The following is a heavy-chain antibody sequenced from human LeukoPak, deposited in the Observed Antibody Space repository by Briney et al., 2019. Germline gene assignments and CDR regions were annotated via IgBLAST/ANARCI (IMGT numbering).Heavy chain of an antibody. CDR2: ISAYNGNT. V-gene: IGHV1-18*01. Sequence: ASVKVSCKASGYTFTSYGISWVRQAPGQGLEWMGWISAYNGNTNYVQKLQGRVTMTTDTSTSTAYMELRSLRSDDTAVYYCARDHNYYEGLNWFDPWGQGTLVTVSS. CDR3: ARDHNYYEGLNWFDP. D-gene: IGHD3-22*01. J-gene: IGHJ5*02. CDR1: GYTFTSYG.